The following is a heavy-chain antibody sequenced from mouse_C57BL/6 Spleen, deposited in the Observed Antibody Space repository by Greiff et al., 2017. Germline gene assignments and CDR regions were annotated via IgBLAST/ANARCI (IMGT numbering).Heavy chain of an antibody. V-gene: IGHV1-54*01. CDR3: ARDGNYPLYY. CDR2: INPGGGGT. Sequence: VQLQQSGAELVRPGTSVKVSCKASGYAFTNYLIEWVKQRPGQGLEWIGVINPGGGGTNYNEKFKGKATLTADKSSSTAYMQLSSLTSEDSAVYVCARDGNYPLYYWGQGTTLTVSS. J-gene: IGHJ2*01. CDR1: GYAFTNYL. D-gene: IGHD2-1*01.